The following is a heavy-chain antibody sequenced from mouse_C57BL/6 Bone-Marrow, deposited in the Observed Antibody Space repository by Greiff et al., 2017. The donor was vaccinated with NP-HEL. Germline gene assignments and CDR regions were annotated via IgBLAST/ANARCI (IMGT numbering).Heavy chain of an antibody. V-gene: IGHV1-26*01. CDR2: INPNNGGT. CDR1: GYTFTDYY. J-gene: IGHJ2*01. CDR3: ARRYF. Sequence: VQLQQSGPELVKPGASVKISCKASGYTFTDYYMNWVKQSHGKSLEWIGDINPNNGGTSYNQKFKGKATVTVDKSSSTAYMELRSLTSEDSAVYYCARRYFWGQGTTLTVSS.